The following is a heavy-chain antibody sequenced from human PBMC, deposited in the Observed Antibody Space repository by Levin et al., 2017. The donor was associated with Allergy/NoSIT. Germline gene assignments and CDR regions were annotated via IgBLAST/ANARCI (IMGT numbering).Heavy chain of an antibody. V-gene: IGHV3-53*01. CDR1: GFNVINHY. CDR2: IFTGGRT. J-gene: IGHJ3*02. D-gene: IGHD1-26*01. Sequence: GESLKISCAASGFNVINHYMSWVRQAPGKGPEWVSMIFTGGRTYYADSVQGRFTISRDNSKNTLFLQMNSLRAEDTAVYYCARDGSYSHGPYDAFDIWGQGTMVTVSS. CDR3: ARDGSYSHGPYDAFDI.